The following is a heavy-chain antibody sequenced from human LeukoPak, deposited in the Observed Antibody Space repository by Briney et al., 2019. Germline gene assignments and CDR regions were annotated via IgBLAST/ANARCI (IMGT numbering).Heavy chain of an antibody. Sequence: ASETLSLTCTVSGGSISSYYWSWIRQPAGKGLEWIGRIYTSGSTNYNPSLKSRVTMSVDTSKNQFSLKLSSVTAADTAVYYCARYWGVQLWPHWYFDLWGRGSLVTVSS. V-gene: IGHV4-4*07. CDR1: GGSISSYY. D-gene: IGHD5-24*01. J-gene: IGHJ2*01. CDR2: IYTSGST. CDR3: ARYWGVQLWPHWYFDL.